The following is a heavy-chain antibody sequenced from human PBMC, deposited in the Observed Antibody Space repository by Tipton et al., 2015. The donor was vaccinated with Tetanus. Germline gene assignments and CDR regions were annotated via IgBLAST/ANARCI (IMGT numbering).Heavy chain of an antibody. CDR2: IHHTGST. J-gene: IGHJ4*02. D-gene: IGHD6-6*01. V-gene: IGHV4-31*03. CDR3: VKFEYRTSFAS. Sequence: TLSLTCTVSGDSISSSSYYWGWIRQPPGKGLEWMGYIHHTGSTYYNPSLKTRITLSVDTSKNQFSLKLTSVTAGDTAVYFCVKFEYRTSFASWGQGALVTVSS. CDR1: GDSISSSSYY.